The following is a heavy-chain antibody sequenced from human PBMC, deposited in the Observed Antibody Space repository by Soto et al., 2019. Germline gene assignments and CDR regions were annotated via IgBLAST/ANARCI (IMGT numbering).Heavy chain of an antibody. Sequence: QVQLVQSGAEVKKPGSSVKVSCKAPGGTFSSYAISWVRQAPGQGLEWMGGVIPIFGTAKYAQKCQGRVTITADESTSTGYMDLRRPGAEYTAVYCCTVSQGSSSSLDIYYYYYYVLDVWGQGTTVTVSS. J-gene: IGHJ6*02. CDR3: TVSQGSSSSLDIYYYYYYVLDV. CDR1: GGTFSSYA. V-gene: IGHV1-69*01. CDR2: VIPIFGTA. D-gene: IGHD2-2*01.